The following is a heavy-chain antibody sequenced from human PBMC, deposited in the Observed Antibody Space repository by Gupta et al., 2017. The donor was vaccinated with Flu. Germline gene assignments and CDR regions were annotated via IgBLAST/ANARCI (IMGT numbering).Heavy chain of an antibody. V-gene: IGHV3-21*01. Sequence: EVQLVESGGGLVKPGGSLRLSCAASGFTFSSYSMNWVRQAPGKGLEWVSSISSSSSYIYYADSVKGRFTISRDNAKNSLYLQMNSLRAEDTAVYYCARDLASCRGDCYSRDAFDIWGQGTMVTVSS. D-gene: IGHD2-21*02. CDR2: ISSSSSYI. J-gene: IGHJ3*02. CDR1: GFTFSSYS. CDR3: ARDLASCRGDCYSRDAFDI.